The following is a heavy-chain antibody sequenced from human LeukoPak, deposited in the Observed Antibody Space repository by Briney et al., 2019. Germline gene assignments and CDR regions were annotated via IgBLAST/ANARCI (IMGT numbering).Heavy chain of an antibody. Sequence: SVKVSCKASGGTFSSYAISWVRQAPGQGLEWMGGIIPIFGTANYAQKFQGRVTITADESTSTAYMVLSSLRSEDTAVYYCASGGTLDYDFWSGPGFGYWGQGTLVTVSS. CDR1: GGTFSSYA. V-gene: IGHV1-69*13. CDR2: IIPIFGTA. J-gene: IGHJ4*02. CDR3: ASGGTLDYDFWSGPGFGY. D-gene: IGHD3-3*01.